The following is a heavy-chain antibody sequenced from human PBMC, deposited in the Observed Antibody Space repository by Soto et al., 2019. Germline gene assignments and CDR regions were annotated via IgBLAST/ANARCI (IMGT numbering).Heavy chain of an antibody. CDR3: ARWSYLDY. D-gene: IGHD3-3*01. CDR1: GFSFGSYA. CDR2: ISGSDCKT. J-gene: IGHJ4*02. V-gene: IGHV3-23*01. Sequence: PGGSLRLSCAASGFSFGSYALSWVRQAPGKGLEWVSTISGSDCKTFYADSVKGRFSISRDTSQSPLYLQMNSLRADDTAMYYCARWSYLDYWGQGTQVTVSS.